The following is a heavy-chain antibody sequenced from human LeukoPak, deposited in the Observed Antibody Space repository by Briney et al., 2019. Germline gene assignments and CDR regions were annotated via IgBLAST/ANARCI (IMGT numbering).Heavy chain of an antibody. CDR3: AKDVAGYSGSYYGY. CDR2: ISGSGGST. Sequence: PGGSLRLSCAASGFTFSSYAMSWVRQAPGKGLEWVSAISGSGGSTYYADSVKGRFTISRDNSKNTLYLQMNSLRAEDTAVYYCAKDVAGYSGSYYGYWGQGTLVTVSS. J-gene: IGHJ4*02. D-gene: IGHD1-26*01. CDR1: GFTFSSYA. V-gene: IGHV3-23*01.